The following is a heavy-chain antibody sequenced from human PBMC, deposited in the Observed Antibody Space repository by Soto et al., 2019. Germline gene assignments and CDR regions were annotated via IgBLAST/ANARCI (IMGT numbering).Heavy chain of an antibody. CDR1: GGTFSSYA. CDR2: IIPIFGTA. J-gene: IGHJ6*02. CDR3: ARDGADYGDYFTLDYYYYYGMDV. D-gene: IGHD4-17*01. Sequence: QVQLVQSGAEVKKPGSSVKVSCKASGGTFSSYAISWVRQAPGQGLEWMGGIIPIFGTANYAQKFQGRVTIPADESTSTAYRELSSLRSEDTAVYYCARDGADYGDYFTLDYYYYYGMDVWGQGTTVTVSS. V-gene: IGHV1-69*01.